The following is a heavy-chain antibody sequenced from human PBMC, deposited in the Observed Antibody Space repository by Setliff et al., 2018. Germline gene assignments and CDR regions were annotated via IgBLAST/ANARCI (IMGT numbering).Heavy chain of an antibody. CDR2: IIPILGIA. Sequence: ASVKVSCKASGGTFSSYAISWVRQAPGQGLEWMGGIIPILGIANYAQKFQGRVTITADKSTSTAYMELSSLRSEDTAVYYCASLSGGELWSHYGMDVWGQGTTVTVSS. CDR3: ASLSGGELWSHYGMDV. D-gene: IGHD5-18*01. V-gene: IGHV1-69*10. CDR1: GGTFSSYA. J-gene: IGHJ6*02.